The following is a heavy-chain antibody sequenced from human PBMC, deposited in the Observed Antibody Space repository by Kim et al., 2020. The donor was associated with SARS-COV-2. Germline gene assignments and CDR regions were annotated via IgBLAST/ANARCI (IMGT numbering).Heavy chain of an antibody. Sequence: GGSLRLSCAASGFTFSSYNMNWVRQAPGKGLEWVSYISRSSTTIYYADSVKGRFTISRDNAKNSLYLQMNSLRDEDTAIYYCARDLSTVSTIDYWGQGTLVRVS. V-gene: IGHV3-48*02. J-gene: IGHJ4*02. CDR3: ARDLSTVSTIDY. CDR1: GFTFSSYN. D-gene: IGHD4-17*01. CDR2: ISRSSTTI.